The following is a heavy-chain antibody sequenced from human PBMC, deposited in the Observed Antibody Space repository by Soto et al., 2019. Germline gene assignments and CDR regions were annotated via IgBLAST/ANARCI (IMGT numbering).Heavy chain of an antibody. CDR2: INSDGSST. CDR1: GFAFSNYW. CDR3: CYYDFWSGAFDP. V-gene: IGHV3-74*01. D-gene: IGHD3-3*01. J-gene: IGHJ5*02. Sequence: GGSLRLSCAASGFAFSNYWMHWLRQAPGKGLVWVSHINSDGSSTNYADSVKGRFTISRDNAKNTLYLQMNSLRAEDTAVYYCCYYDFWSGAFDPWGQGTLVTVSS.